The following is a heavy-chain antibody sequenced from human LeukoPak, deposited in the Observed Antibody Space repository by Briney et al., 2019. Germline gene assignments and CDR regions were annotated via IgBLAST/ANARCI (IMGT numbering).Heavy chain of an antibody. V-gene: IGHV4-39*01. CDR1: GGSISSSSYY. CDR3: ARSGHVDYDFWSGHYLFDY. D-gene: IGHD3-3*01. J-gene: IGHJ4*02. Sequence: ASETLSLTCTVSGGSISSSSYYWGWIRQPPGKGLEWIGSIYYSGSTYYNPSLKSRVTISVDTSKNQFSLKLSSVTAADTAVYYCARSGHVDYDFWSGHYLFDYWGQGTLVTVSS. CDR2: IYYSGST.